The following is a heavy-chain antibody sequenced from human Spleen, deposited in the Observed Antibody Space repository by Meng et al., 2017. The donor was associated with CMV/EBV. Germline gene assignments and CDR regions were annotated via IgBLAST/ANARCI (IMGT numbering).Heavy chain of an antibody. CDR3: ARAYYDSTGSYYGLDV. CDR1: GGSVRTGSHC. J-gene: IGHJ6*02. D-gene: IGHD3-22*01. CDR2: VYYSGST. Sequence: SETLSLTCNVSGGSVRTGSHCWSWIRQPPGKRLEWIGYVYYSGSTNYNPSLRCRVTVSLDTSKNQFSLKLTSVIAADTAMYYCARAYYDSTGSYYGLDVWGHGTTVTVSS. V-gene: IGHV4-61*01.